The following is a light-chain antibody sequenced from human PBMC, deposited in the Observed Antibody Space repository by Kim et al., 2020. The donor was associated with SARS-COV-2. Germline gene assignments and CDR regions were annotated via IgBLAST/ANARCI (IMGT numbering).Light chain of an antibody. CDR3: QQYNSYSLT. Sequence: ASLGDRVTITCRDSQSISSWLAWYQQKPGKAPKLLIYKASSLESGVPSRFSGSGSGTEFTLTISSLQPDEFATYYCQQYNSYSLTFGGGTKVDIK. CDR2: KAS. V-gene: IGKV1-5*03. J-gene: IGKJ4*01. CDR1: QSISSW.